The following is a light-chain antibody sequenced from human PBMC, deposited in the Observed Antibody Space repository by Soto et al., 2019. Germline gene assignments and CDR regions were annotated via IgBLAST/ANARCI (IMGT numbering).Light chain of an antibody. CDR3: QQYHRYSRT. Sequence: DIQLTQSPAFLSASVVDRVTITFLASQSISSYLNWYQQKPGKAPKLLIYAASSLQSGVPSRFTGSGFGTEFTLTISSLQPDDFATYYCQQYHRYSRTFGQGTKVDIK. V-gene: IGKV1-5*01. CDR1: QSISSY. J-gene: IGKJ1*01. CDR2: AAS.